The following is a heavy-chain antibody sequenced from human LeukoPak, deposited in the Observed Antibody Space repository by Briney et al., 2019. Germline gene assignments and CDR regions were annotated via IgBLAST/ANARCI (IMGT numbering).Heavy chain of an antibody. CDR3: AKDGGDYDFWSGPGRDWFDP. CDR2: ISGSGGST. D-gene: IGHD3-3*01. V-gene: IGHV3-23*01. J-gene: IGHJ5*02. CDR1: GFTFSNYA. Sequence: GGSLRLSCAASGFTFSNYAMSWVRQAPGKGLEWVSTISGSGGSTYYADSVKGRFTISGDNSKNTLYLQMNSLRAEDTAVYYCAKDGGDYDFWSGPGRDWFDPWGQGTLVTVSS.